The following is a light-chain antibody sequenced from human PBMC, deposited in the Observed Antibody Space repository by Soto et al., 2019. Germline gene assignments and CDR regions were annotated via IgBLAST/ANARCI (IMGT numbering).Light chain of an antibody. V-gene: IGKV3-11*01. CDR3: QQRSNWLFT. CDR1: QSVSSH. CDR2: DAS. J-gene: IGKJ3*01. Sequence: EIVLTQSPATLSLSPGERATLSCRASQSVSSHLAWYQQKPDQAPRLRIYDASNRATGIPARFSGSGSGTDFTLTISSLEPEDFAVYYCQQRSNWLFTFGPGTKVDIK.